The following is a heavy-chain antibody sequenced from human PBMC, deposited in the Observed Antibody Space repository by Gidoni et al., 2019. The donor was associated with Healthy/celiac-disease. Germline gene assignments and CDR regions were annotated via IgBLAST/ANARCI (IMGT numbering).Heavy chain of an antibody. Sequence: EVQLVESGGGLVKPGGSLRLSCAASGFTFSSYSMNWVRQAPGKGLEWVSSISSSSSYKYYADSVKGRFTISRDNAKNSLYLQMNSLRAEDTAVYYCARSLPYYYYYMDVWGKGTTVTVSS. J-gene: IGHJ6*03. CDR3: ARSLPYYYYYMDV. V-gene: IGHV3-21*01. D-gene: IGHD3-10*01. CDR1: GFTFSSYS. CDR2: ISSSSSYK.